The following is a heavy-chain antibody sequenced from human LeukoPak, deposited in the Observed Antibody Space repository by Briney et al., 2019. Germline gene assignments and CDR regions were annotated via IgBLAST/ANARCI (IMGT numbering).Heavy chain of an antibody. Sequence: GGSLRLSCAASGFTFSSYAMHWVRQAPGKGLEWVAVISYDGSNNYYADSVKGRFTISRDNSKNTLYLQMNSLRAEDTAVYYCARDRSYGSRRVDYWGQGTLVTVSS. D-gene: IGHD3-10*01. V-gene: IGHV3-30*04. CDR1: GFTFSSYA. CDR3: ARDRSYGSRRVDY. J-gene: IGHJ4*02. CDR2: ISYDGSNN.